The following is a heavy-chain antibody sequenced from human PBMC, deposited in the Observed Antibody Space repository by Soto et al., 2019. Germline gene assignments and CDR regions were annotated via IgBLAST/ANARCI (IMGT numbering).Heavy chain of an antibody. CDR2: ISWNSGDI. D-gene: IGHD2-15*01. CDR3: SKDLASVVVSGGAFER. Sequence: EVQLVESGGGLVQPGRSLRLSCAASGFIFGDYAMHWVRQGPGKGLEWVSGISWNSGDIAYADSVKGRFTISRDSTNSLYLHMSSLRAEDTALYYCSKDLASVVVSGGAFERWGQGTLVTVSS. V-gene: IGHV3-9*01. J-gene: IGHJ4*02. CDR1: GFIFGDYA.